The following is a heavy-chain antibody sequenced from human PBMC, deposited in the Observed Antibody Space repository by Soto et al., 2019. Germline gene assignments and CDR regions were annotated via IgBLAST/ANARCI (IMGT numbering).Heavy chain of an antibody. CDR3: ARGGGFCGADCYKGGIDY. CDR2: ISYDGSDK. CDR1: GFTFSPYT. V-gene: IGHV3-30-3*01. J-gene: IGHJ4*01. Sequence: QVQLVESGGGVVQPGRSLRLSCAASGFTFSPYTMHWVRQTPGKGLEWVAVISYDGSDKYYADSVRGRFTISRDNSKNTLFLQMNSLRAEDTALYYCARGGGFCGADCYKGGIDYWGHGALVTVSS. D-gene: IGHD2-21*02.